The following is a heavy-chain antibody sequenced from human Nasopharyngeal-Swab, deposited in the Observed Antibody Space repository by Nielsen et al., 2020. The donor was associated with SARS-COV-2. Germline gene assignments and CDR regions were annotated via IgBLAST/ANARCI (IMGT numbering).Heavy chain of an antibody. Sequence: SETLSLTCAVYGGSFSGHYWSWIRQPAGKGLEWIGRIYTSGSTNYNPSLKSRVTISVDTSKNQFSLKLSSVTAADTAVYYCARDVTMVRGAQYNWFDPWGQGTLVTVSS. V-gene: IGHV4-4*07. D-gene: IGHD3-10*01. CDR1: GGSFSGHY. CDR2: IYTSGST. J-gene: IGHJ5*02. CDR3: ARDVTMVRGAQYNWFDP.